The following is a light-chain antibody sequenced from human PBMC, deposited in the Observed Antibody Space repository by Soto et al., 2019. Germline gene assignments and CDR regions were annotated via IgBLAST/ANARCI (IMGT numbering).Light chain of an antibody. CDR2: DAS. CDR1: QSVSYY. J-gene: IGKJ4*01. V-gene: IGKV3-11*01. CDR3: QQRTNWPPGLS. Sequence: PGDRATLSCRASQSVSYYLAWYQQKPGQTPRLLIYDASKRVTGIPARFSGSGSGTDFTLTISSLEPEDFAVYYCQQRTNWPPGLSFGGGTKVEIK.